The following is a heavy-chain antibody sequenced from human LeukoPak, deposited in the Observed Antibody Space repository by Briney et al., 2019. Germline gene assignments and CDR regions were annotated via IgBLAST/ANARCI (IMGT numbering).Heavy chain of an antibody. V-gene: IGHV4-59*12. CDR3: ARLYGSGSYSPYYYYYMDV. CDR1: GGSISSYY. J-gene: IGHJ6*03. D-gene: IGHD3-10*01. CDR2: IYYSGST. Sequence: SETLSLTCTVSGGSISSYYWSWIRQPPGKGLEWIRYIYYSGSTNYNPSLKSRVTISVDTSKNQFSLKLSSVTAADTAVYYCARLYGSGSYSPYYYYYMDVWGKGTTVTISS.